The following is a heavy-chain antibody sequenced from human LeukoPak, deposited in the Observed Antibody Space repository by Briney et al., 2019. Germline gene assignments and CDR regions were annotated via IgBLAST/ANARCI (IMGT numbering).Heavy chain of an antibody. CDR3: ARSPSPDCTNDVCYPRNWFDP. D-gene: IGHD2-8*01. CDR2: IYYSGST. Sequence: SETLSLTCTVSGGSISSGGYYWSWIRQHPGKGLEWIGYIYYSGSTYYNPSLKSRVTISVDTSKNQFSLKLSSVTAADTAVYYCARSPSPDCTNDVCYPRNWFDPWGQGTLVTVSS. CDR1: GGSISSGGYY. V-gene: IGHV4-31*03. J-gene: IGHJ5*02.